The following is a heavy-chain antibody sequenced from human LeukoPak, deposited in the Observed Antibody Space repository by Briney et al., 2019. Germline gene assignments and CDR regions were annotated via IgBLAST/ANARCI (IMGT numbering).Heavy chain of an antibody. CDR1: GFTFSSYA. D-gene: IGHD6-13*01. J-gene: IGHJ6*02. V-gene: IGHV3-30-3*01. CDR3: AKDLSYRYSSSWPLRYGMDV. CDR2: ISYDGSNK. Sequence: PGGSLRLSCAASGFTFSSYAMHWVRQAPGKGLEWVAVISYDGSNKYYADSVKGRFTISRDNSKNTLYLQMNSLRAEDTAVYYCAKDLSYRYSSSWPLRYGMDVWGQGTTVTVSS.